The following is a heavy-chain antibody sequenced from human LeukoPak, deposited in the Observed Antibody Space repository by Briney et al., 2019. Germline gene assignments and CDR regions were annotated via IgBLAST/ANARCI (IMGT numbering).Heavy chain of an antibody. D-gene: IGHD5-12*01. Sequence: GGSLRLSCAASGFTFSSYWMSWVRQAPGKGLEWVANIKQDGSEKYYVDSVKGRFTISRGNAKNSLYLQMNSLRVEDTAVYYCAKSPGGYSGPFGDWGQGTLVTVSS. CDR1: GFTFSSYW. V-gene: IGHV3-7*01. J-gene: IGHJ4*02. CDR2: IKQDGSEK. CDR3: AKSPGGYSGPFGD.